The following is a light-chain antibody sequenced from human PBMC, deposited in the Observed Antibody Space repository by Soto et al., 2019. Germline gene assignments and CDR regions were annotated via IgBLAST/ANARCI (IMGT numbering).Light chain of an antibody. CDR2: GAS. CDR1: QSVSSN. Sequence: EMVMTQSPATLSVSPGERATLSCRASQSVSSNLAWYQQKPGQAPRLLIYGASTRATGIPARFSGSGSGAEFTLTISGLQSEDFAGYYCQQYNNWPYTFGQGTNLEIK. CDR3: QQYNNWPYT. J-gene: IGKJ2*01. V-gene: IGKV3-15*01.